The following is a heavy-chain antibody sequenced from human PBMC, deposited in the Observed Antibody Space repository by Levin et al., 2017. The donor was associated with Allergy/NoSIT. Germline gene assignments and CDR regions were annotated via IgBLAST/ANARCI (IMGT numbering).Heavy chain of an antibody. V-gene: IGHV3-30-3*01. CDR2: ILYDGSNT. D-gene: IGHD3-9*01. CDR1: GFTFSTYT. CDR3: ARAISTGYFNL. Sequence: SCAASGFTFSTYTMHWVRQAPGKGLEWVAVILYDGSNTYYADSVKGRFTISRDNSKNTLYLQMNSLRAEDTAVYYCARAISTGYFNLWGQGTLVTVSS. J-gene: IGHJ4*02.